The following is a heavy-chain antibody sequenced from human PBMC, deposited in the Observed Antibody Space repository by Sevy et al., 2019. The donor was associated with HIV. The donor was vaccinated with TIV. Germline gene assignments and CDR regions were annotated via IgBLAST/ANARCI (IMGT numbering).Heavy chain of an antibody. V-gene: IGHV4-39*01. Sequence: SETLSLTCTVSGASISSSGYYWGWIRQPPGKGLEWIASINYRGITFDNPSLKSRITISVDMSKNQFSLDLNSVTAADTAIYYCAGPILTYNNGWSYYDYWGQGTVVTVSS. CDR3: AGPILTYNNGWSYYDY. CDR1: GASISSSGYY. D-gene: IGHD6-19*01. CDR2: INYRGIT. J-gene: IGHJ4*02.